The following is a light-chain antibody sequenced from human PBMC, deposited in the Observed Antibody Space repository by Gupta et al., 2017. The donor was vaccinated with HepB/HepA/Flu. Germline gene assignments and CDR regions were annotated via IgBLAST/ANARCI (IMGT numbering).Light chain of an antibody. V-gene: IGKV3-20*01. J-gene: IGKJ2*01. CDR3: QQYGGSPSYT. Sequence: EIVLTQSPGTLSLSPGERATLSCRASQSISSSSVAWYQQKSGQAPRLLIYGASSRATGIPDRFSGSGSGTDFTLTISRLEPEDFAVYYCQQYGGSPSYTFGQGTKVEIK. CDR1: QSISSSS. CDR2: GAS.